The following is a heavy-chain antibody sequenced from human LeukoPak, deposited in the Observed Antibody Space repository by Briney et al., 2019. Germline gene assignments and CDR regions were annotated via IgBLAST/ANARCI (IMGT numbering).Heavy chain of an antibody. D-gene: IGHD1-14*01. CDR2: IKEDGSEQ. CDR1: GFTFSRYW. Sequence: GGSLRLSCAAAGFTFSRYWMSWVRQAPGKGLEWVANIKEDGSEQYYPDSVKGLFTISRDNVKNSLYLQINSLRAEDTAVYYCARDSFETDIDYWGQGTLVTVSS. CDR3: ARDSFETDIDY. V-gene: IGHV3-7*01. J-gene: IGHJ4*02.